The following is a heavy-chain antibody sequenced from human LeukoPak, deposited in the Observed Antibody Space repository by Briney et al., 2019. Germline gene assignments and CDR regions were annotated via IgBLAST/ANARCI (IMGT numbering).Heavy chain of an antibody. V-gene: IGHV3-21*01. CDR2: ISTSSSYI. Sequence: GGSLRLSCAASGFTISNYAMSWVRQAPGKGLEWVSSISTSSSYIYYADSVKGRFTISRDNAKNSLYLQMNSLRAEDTAVYYCARPRGNVEMAAIPFDYWGQGTLVTVSS. J-gene: IGHJ4*02. D-gene: IGHD5-24*01. CDR3: ARPRGNVEMAAIPFDY. CDR1: GFTISNYA.